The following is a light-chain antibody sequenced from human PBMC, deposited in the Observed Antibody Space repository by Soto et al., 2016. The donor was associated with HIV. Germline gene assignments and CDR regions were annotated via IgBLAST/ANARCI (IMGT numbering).Light chain of an antibody. CDR2: KVS. Sequence: DVVMTQSPLSLPVSLGQTASISCRSSQSLVHSDGNTYLNWFQQRPGQSPRCLIYKVSNRDSGVPDRFSGSGSGTDFTLKISRVEAEDVGAYYCMQGSHWPPWTFGQGTKVEIK. CDR3: MQGSHWPPWT. V-gene: IGKV2-30*02. CDR1: QSLVHSDGNTY. J-gene: IGKJ1*01.